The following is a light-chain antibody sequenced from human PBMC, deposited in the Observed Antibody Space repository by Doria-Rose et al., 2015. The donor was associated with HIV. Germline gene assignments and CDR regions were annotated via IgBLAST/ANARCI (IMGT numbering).Light chain of an antibody. Sequence: QSVLTQPHSESGAPGQRVIISCTGSSSNIGAGYDVPWYQQFPVTCPKLLIYGNGNRPSGVPDRFSGPKSGTSASLAITGLQAEDEADYYCQSYDNSLSGSYVFGTGTKVTVL. V-gene: IGLV1-40*01. CDR3: QSYDNSLSGSYV. J-gene: IGLJ1*01. CDR1: SSNIGAGYD. CDR2: GNG.